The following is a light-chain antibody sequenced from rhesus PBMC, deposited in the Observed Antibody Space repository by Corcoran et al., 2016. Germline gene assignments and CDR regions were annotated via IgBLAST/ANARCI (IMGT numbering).Light chain of an antibody. CDR1: QNIYTN. V-gene: IGKV1-44*03. J-gene: IGKJ4*01. CDR3: QHYYDYPPT. CDR2: AVS. Sequence: DIQMTQSPSALSASVGDRVTISCRASQNIYTNLVWYQQKPGKAPKVLIYAVSSLQTGTPSRFRGSGSGTDFTLTISSLQPEDSATYSCQHYYDYPPTFGGGTKVEI.